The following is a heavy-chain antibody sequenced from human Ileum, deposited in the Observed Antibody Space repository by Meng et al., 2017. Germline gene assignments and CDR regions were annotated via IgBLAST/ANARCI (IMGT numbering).Heavy chain of an antibody. J-gene: IGHJ4*02. D-gene: IGHD1-1*01. CDR3: ARGGTAYFDY. V-gene: IGHV4-31*03. Sequence: QVQLQESGPGLVKPSQTPSLTCTVSGGSISSGGYYWSWIRQHPGKGLEWIGYIYDSGSTYYNPPLKSRIAISGGTSKNQFSLNLSSVTAADTAVYYCARGGTAYFDYWGQGTLVTVSS. CDR1: GGSISSGGYY. CDR2: IYDSGST.